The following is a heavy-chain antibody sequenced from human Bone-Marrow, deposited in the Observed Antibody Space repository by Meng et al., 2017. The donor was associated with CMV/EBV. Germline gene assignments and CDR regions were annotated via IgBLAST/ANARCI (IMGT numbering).Heavy chain of an antibody. J-gene: IGHJ6*02. CDR1: GYTFTSYY. Sequence: ASVKVSCKASGYTFTSYYMHWVRQAPGQGLEWMGIINPSGGSTSYAQKFQGRVTMTRDTSTSTVYMELSSLRSEDTAVYYCATQRESSSWYEVSYYYYGMDVWGQGTTVTVSS. CDR2: INPSGGST. D-gene: IGHD6-13*01. V-gene: IGHV1-46*01. CDR3: ATQRESSSWYEVSYYYYGMDV.